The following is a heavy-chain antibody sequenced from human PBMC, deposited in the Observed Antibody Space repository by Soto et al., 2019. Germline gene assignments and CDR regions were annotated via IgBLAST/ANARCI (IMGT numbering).Heavy chain of an antibody. Sequence: PGGSLRLSCAVPKFTFGDYWMSWVRQAPGKGLEWISNIKQDGSDKNYADSVKGRFTISRDNADNSMYLQMNSLRAEDTAVYYCATPSYGQLRYFDNWGQGTLVTVSS. J-gene: IGHJ4*02. V-gene: IGHV3-7*01. CDR2: IKQDGSDK. CDR3: ATPSYGQLRYFDN. CDR1: KFTFGDYW. D-gene: IGHD1-1*01.